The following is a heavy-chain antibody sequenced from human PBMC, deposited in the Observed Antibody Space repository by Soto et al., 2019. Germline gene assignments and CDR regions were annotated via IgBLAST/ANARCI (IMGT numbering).Heavy chain of an antibody. D-gene: IGHD2-2*01. CDR1: GDSVSSNSAA. J-gene: IGHJ6*02. Sequence: SQTLSLTCAISGDSVSSNSAAWNWIRQSPSRGPEWLGRTYYRSKWYNDYAVSVKSRITINLDTSKNQFSLQLNSVTPEDTAVYYCAREDCSSTSCYQYYYGMDVWGQGTTVTSP. V-gene: IGHV6-1*01. CDR3: AREDCSSTSCYQYYYGMDV. CDR2: TYYRSKWYN.